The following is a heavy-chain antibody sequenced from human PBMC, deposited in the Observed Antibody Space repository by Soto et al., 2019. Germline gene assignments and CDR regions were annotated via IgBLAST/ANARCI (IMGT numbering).Heavy chain of an antibody. CDR2: TRNKANSHTT. V-gene: IGHV3-72*01. CDR1: GFTCSDHY. J-gene: IGHJ6*02. Sequence: GGSLRLSCAASGFTCSDHYMDWVRQAPGKGLEWVGRTRNKANSHTTEYAASVKGRFTISRDDSKNSLYLQMNSLKTEDTAVYYCARYLVVGAPEGYSYYGMDVWGQGTTVTVSS. D-gene: IGHD1-26*01. CDR3: ARYLVVGAPEGYSYYGMDV.